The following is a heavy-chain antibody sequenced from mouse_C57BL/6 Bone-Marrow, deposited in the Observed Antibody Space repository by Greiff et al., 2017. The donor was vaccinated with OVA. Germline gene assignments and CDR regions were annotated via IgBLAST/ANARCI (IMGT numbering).Heavy chain of an antibody. D-gene: IGHD6-1*01. J-gene: IGHJ4*01. CDR2: IDPEDGAN. CDR1: GFNIKDYY. CDR3: ARYLWAMDS. V-gene: IGHV14-2*01. Sequence: VQLQQSGAELVKPGDSVKLSCTASGFNIKDYYMHWVKQRTEQGLEWIGRIDPEDGANKYAPKFQGQATITADTSSNTAYLHLSSLTSEDTAVYYCARYLWAMDSCGPGPSVPVSS.